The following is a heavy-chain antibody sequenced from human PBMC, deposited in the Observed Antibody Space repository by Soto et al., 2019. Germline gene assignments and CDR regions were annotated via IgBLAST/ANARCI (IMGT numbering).Heavy chain of an antibody. CDR1: GFTFSSYA. CDR2: ISYDGSNK. V-gene: IGHV3-30-3*01. CDR3: ARHYDSDV. J-gene: IGHJ6*02. D-gene: IGHD3-22*01. Sequence: QVQLVESGGGVVQPGRSLRLSCAASGFTFSSYAMHWVRQAPGKGLEWVAVISYDGSNKYYADSVKGRFTISRDNSKNPLYLQMNSLRAEDTAVYYCARHYDSDVWGQGTTVTVSS.